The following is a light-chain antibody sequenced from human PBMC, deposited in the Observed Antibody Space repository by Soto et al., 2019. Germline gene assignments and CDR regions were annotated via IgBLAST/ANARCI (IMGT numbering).Light chain of an antibody. CDR3: EQSYSSSVT. J-gene: IGKJ4*01. V-gene: IGKV1-39*01. Sequence: DIQMTQSPSSLSASVGDRVTITCRASQSINSNLNWYQQKPGKAPKVLIYAASSLQSGVPSRFSGSGSGTDFTVTISSLQPEDFATYLCEQSYSSSVTFGGGTKVEI. CDR2: AAS. CDR1: QSINSN.